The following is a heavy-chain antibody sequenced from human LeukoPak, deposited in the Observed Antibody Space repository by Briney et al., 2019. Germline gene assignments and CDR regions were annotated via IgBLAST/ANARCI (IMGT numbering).Heavy chain of an antibody. Sequence: PGGSLRLSCAASGFIVSNNYMSWVRQAPGKGLEWVSVIYSGGGTYSADSVKGRFTISRDNSKNTLYFQMNNLRAEDTAVYYCGKEEQRVITPGLDYWGQGTLVTDSS. D-gene: IGHD4-23*01. CDR3: GKEEQRVITPGLDY. V-gene: IGHV3-53*01. J-gene: IGHJ4*02. CDR2: IYSGGGT. CDR1: GFIVSNNY.